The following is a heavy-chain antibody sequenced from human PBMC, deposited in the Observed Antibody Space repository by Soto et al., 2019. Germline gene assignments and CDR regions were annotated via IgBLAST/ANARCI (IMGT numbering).Heavy chain of an antibody. CDR1: GFTLSDFS. J-gene: IGHJ4*02. CDR2: ISYKGGST. D-gene: IGHD1-26*01. Sequence: GGSLRLSCAASGFTLSDFSMHWVRQAAGKGLEFVSAISYKGGSTYYANSVKGRFTIFRDNSKNTLYLQMGSLRAEDMAVYSCATDLNWENFWGQGTLVTVSS. CDR3: ATDLNWENF. V-gene: IGHV3-64*01.